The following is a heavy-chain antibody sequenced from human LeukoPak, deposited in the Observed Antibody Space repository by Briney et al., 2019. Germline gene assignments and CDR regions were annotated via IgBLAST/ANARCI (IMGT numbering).Heavy chain of an antibody. V-gene: IGHV3-33*01. CDR1: GFSFSNFG. CDR3: VRGEYSSSWHSEYFQH. D-gene: IGHD6-13*01. CDR2: IWHDGSNS. Sequence: SGGSLRLSCAASGFSFSNFGMRWVRQAPGKGLEWVAIIWHDGSNSYYADSVKGRFTLSRDNSKNTLYLQMDSLRVEDTALYYCVRGEYSSSWHSEYFQHWGQGTLVTVSS. J-gene: IGHJ1*01.